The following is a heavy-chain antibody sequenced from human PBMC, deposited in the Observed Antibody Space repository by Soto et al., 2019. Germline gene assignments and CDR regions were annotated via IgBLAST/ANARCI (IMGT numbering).Heavy chain of an antibody. CDR2: ISSSGSSI. CDR3: ARVRFGEWGYAMDV. Sequence: QVQLVESGGGLVKPGGSLRLSCAASGLTFSDCYMNWIRQAPGKGLEWVSYISSSGSSINYAGSVKGRFTISRDNAKNSLYRQMNGLRAEDTAMYYCARVRFGEWGYAMDVWGQGTTVTVSS. J-gene: IGHJ6*02. CDR1: GLTFSDCY. V-gene: IGHV3-11*01. D-gene: IGHD3-10*01.